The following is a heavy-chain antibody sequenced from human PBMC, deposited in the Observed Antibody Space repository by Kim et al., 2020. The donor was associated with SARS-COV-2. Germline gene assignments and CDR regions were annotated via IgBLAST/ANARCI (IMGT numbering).Heavy chain of an antibody. J-gene: IGHJ6*02. D-gene: IGHD3-16*01. CDR1: KFTVSKNY. CDR3: ARGLMGLDV. CDR2: IYSDGST. V-gene: IGHV3-53*04. Sequence: GGSLRLSCAASKFTVSKNYMTWVRQAPGKGLECVSVIYSDGSTSYADSVKGRFTISRHNSKITLYLQMNSLRREDTAVYYCARGLMGLDVWGQGTTVTVSS.